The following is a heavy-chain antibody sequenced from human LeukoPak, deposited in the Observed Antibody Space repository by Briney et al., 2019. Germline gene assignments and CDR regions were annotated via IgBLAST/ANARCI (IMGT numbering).Heavy chain of an antibody. V-gene: IGHV3-21*01. Sequence: GGSLRLSCAASGCTFSSYSMNWVRQAPGKGLEWVSSISSSSSYIYYADSVKGRFTISRDNAKNSLYLQMNSLRAEDTAVYYCARGARGYYFDYWGQGTLVTVSS. J-gene: IGHJ4*02. CDR2: ISSSSSYI. D-gene: IGHD3-16*01. CDR1: GCTFSSYS. CDR3: ARGARGYYFDY.